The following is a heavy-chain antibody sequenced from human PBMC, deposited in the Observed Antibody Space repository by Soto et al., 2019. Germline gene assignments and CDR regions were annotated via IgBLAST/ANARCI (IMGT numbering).Heavy chain of an antibody. D-gene: IGHD3-22*01. CDR1: GFTFSSYG. CDR2: ISYDGSNK. J-gene: IGHJ6*02. CDR3: AKSLGGLYYYYYGMDV. V-gene: IGHV3-30*18. Sequence: GGSLRLSCAASGFTFSSYGMHWVRQAPGKGLEWVAVISYDGSNKYYADSVKGRFTISRDNSKNTLYLQMNSLRAEDTAVYYCAKSLGGLYYYYYGMDVWGQGTTVTVSS.